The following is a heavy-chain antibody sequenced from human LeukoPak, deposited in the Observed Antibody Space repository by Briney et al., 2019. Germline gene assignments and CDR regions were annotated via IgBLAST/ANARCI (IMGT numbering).Heavy chain of an antibody. CDR1: GFTFGSYW. CDR2: INSDGSST. J-gene: IGHJ5*02. CDR3: ARAGSVVAAARNWFDP. Sequence: GGTLRLSCAASGFTFGSYWMHWVRQAPGKELMWVSRINSDGSSTSYADSVKGRFTISRDNAKNTLYLQMHSLRAEDTAVYYCARAGSVVAAARNWFDPWGQGTLVTVSS. D-gene: IGHD2-2*01. V-gene: IGHV3-74*01.